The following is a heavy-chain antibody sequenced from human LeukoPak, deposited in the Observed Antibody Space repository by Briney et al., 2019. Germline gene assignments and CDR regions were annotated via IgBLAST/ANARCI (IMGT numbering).Heavy chain of an antibody. Sequence: GGSLRLSCAASGFTFSSYSMNWVRQAPGKGLEWVSYISSSSSTIYYADSVKGRFTISRDNAKNSLYLQMNSLRAEDTAVYYCARRSYSSSSPSYYFDYWGQGTLVTVSS. CDR1: GFTFSSYS. CDR3: ARRSYSSSSPSYYFDY. V-gene: IGHV3-48*04. CDR2: ISSSSSTI. D-gene: IGHD6-6*01. J-gene: IGHJ4*02.